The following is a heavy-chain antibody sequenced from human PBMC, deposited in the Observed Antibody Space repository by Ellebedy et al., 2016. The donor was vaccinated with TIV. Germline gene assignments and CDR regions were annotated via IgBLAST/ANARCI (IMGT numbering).Heavy chain of an antibody. V-gene: IGHV4-59*01. J-gene: IGHJ3*02. D-gene: IGHD2-15*01. Sequence: MPSETLSLTCTVSGGSIGSYYWSWIRQPPGKGLEWIGYISYSGSTNYNPSLNSRVTISVDTSKNQFSLKLTSVTAADTAVYYCARVVWQLPVSYAFDIWGQGTMVTVSS. CDR2: ISYSGST. CDR1: GGSIGSYY. CDR3: ARVVWQLPVSYAFDI.